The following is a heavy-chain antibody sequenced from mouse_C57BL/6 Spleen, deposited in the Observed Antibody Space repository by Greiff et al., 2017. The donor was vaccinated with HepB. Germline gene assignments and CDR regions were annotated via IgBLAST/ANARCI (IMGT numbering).Heavy chain of an antibody. D-gene: IGHD2-5*01. V-gene: IGHV1-82*01. CDR2: IYPGDGDT. J-gene: IGHJ2*01. CDR3: ARGAYYSTLYYFDY. Sequence: VQLVESGPELVKPGASVKISCKASGYAFSSSWMNWVKQRPGKGLEWIGRIYPGDGDTNYNGKFKGKATLTADKSSSTAYMQLSSLTSEDSAVYFCARGAYYSTLYYFDYWGQGTTLTVSS. CDR1: GYAFSSSW.